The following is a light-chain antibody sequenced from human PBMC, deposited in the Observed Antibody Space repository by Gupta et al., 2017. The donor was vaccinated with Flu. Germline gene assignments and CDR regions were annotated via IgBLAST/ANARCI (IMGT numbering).Light chain of an antibody. CDR2: FYSHADK. Sequence: QPVLTQPPSSSASPGHSARLTCTLSSDVNAGGYNIYWYQHRPGSPPRYPLYFYSHADKGQGSGVPSRFSGSKDVSATTVIIPISGLQSEEEAYYYSMIWTNNTEVFGSGTKLTVL. CDR1: SDVNAGGYN. CDR3: MIWTNNTEV. J-gene: IGLJ1*01. V-gene: IGLV5-37*01.